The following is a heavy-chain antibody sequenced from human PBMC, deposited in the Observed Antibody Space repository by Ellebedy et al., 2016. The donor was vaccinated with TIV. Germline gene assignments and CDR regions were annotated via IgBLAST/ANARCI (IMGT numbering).Heavy chain of an antibody. CDR2: IKQDGSEK. CDR1: GFTFSNSW. Sequence: GESLKISXAASGFTFSNSWMSWVRQAPGKGLEWVANIKQDGSEKYYADSVKGRFTISRDNAQNSLYLRMNSLRAEDTAVYYCARARWFDPWGQGTLVTVSS. J-gene: IGHJ5*02. CDR3: ARARWFDP. V-gene: IGHV3-7*01.